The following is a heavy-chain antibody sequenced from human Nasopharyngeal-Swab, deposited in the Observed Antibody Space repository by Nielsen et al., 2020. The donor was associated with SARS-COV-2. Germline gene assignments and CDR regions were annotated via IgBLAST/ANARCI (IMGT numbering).Heavy chain of an antibody. CDR1: GYIFISYF. CDR3: ARGGGYSYGSGFDY. D-gene: IGHD5-18*01. CDR2: ISAYNGNT. Sequence: ASVKVSCKASGYIFISYFISWVRQAPGQGLEWMVWISAYNGNTNYSQKLQGRVTMTTDTSTSTAYMELRSLRPDDTAVYYCARGGGYSYGSGFDYWGQGTLVTVSS. J-gene: IGHJ4*02. V-gene: IGHV1-18*01.